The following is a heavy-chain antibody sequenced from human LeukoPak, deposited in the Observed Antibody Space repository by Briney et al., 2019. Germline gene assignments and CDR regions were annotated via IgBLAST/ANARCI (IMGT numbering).Heavy chain of an antibody. CDR1: GGSISTYY. CDR2: IYTSGTT. V-gene: IGHV4-4*09. J-gene: IGHJ4*02. D-gene: IGHD6-13*01. Sequence: SETLSLTCTVSGGSISTYYCSWIRRPPGKGLEWIGYIYTSGTTNYNPSPKSRVTISVDTSKNQVSLHPNTVPAANTAGYYCAKHNSWQYFDFWGQGTLVTVSS. CDR3: AKHNSWQYFDF.